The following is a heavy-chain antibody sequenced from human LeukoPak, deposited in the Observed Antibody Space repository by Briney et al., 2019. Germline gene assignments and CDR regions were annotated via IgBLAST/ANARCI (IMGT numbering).Heavy chain of an antibody. CDR2: INSDGSST. Sequence: PGGSLRLSCAASGFTFSSYWMHWVRQAPGKGLVWVSRINSDGSSTSYADSVKGRFTISRDNAKNTLNLQMNSLRAEDTAVYYCAREEKRGYSYGFDYWGQGTLVTVSS. CDR1: GFTFSSYW. J-gene: IGHJ4*02. CDR3: AREEKRGYSYGFDY. V-gene: IGHV3-74*01. D-gene: IGHD5-18*01.